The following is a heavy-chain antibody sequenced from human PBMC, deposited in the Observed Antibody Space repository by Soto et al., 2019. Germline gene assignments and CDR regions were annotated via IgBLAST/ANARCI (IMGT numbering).Heavy chain of an antibody. CDR1: GGSFSGYY. CDR3: ARGISSYFYGALSYSYYFMDV. J-gene: IGHJ6*03. CDR2: INHSGST. D-gene: IGHD6-6*01. V-gene: IGHV4-34*01. Sequence: SETLSLTCAVYGGSFSGYYWSWIRQPPGKGLEWIGEINHSGSTNYNPSLKSRVTISVDTSKNQFSLKLSSVTAADTAVYYCARGISSYFYGALSYSYYFMDVWGKGTTVTVSS.